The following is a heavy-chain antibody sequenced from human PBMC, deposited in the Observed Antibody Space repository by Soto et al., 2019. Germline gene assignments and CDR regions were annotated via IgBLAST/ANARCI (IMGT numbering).Heavy chain of an antibody. CDR2: IYYSGST. CDR1: GGSISDFY. D-gene: IGHD2-2*01. J-gene: IGHJ5*02. CDR3: ARGVRYCISTSCFNWIDP. Sequence: PSETLSLTCAVSGGSISDFYWSWIRQPPGKGLEWIGYIYYSGSTNYNPSLKSRVTISVDTSKNQFSLKLSSVTAADTAVYYCARGVRYCISTSCFNWIDPWGQGTLVTSPQ. V-gene: IGHV4-59*01.